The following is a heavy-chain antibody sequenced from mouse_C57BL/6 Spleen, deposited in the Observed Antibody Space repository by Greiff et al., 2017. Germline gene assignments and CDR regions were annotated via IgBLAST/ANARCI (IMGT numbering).Heavy chain of an antibody. CDR3: ARMVTTGYYFDY. CDR2: IYPGSGNT. CDR1: GYSFTSYY. V-gene: IGHV1-66*01. Sequence: QVQLQQPGAELVKPGASVKISCKASGYSFTSYYIHWVKQRPGQGLEWIGWIYPGSGNTKYNEKFKGKATLTADTSSSTAYMQLSSLTSEDSAVYYCARMVTTGYYFDYWGQGTTLTVAS. D-gene: IGHD2-2*01. J-gene: IGHJ2*01.